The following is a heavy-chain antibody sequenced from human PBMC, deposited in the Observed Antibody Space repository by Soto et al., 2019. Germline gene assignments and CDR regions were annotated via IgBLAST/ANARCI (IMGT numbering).Heavy chain of an antibody. CDR2: ISGSGGST. D-gene: IGHD2-2*01. J-gene: IGHJ4*02. CDR1: GLTFSSYA. CDR3: AKDPMVNCISTSCYDLGTY. V-gene: IGHV3-23*01. Sequence: GGSLRLSCAASGLTFSSYAMNWVRQAPGKGLEWVSAISGSGGSTYYADSVKGRFTISRDNSKNTLYLQMNSLRAEDTAVYYCAKDPMVNCISTSCYDLGTYWGQGTLVTVSS.